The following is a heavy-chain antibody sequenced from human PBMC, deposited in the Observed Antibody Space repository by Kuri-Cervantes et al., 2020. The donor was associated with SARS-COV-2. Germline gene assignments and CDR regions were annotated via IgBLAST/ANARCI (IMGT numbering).Heavy chain of an antibody. Sequence: GGSLRLSCAASGFTFSSYAMSWVRQAPGKGLEWVSVISASGASTYYADSVKGRFTISRDNSKNTLYLQMNSLRAEDTAVYYCARELGGGSVWGQGTLVTVSS. CDR2: ISASGAST. CDR1: GFTFSSYA. J-gene: IGHJ4*02. D-gene: IGHD2-15*01. V-gene: IGHV3-23*01. CDR3: ARELGGGSV.